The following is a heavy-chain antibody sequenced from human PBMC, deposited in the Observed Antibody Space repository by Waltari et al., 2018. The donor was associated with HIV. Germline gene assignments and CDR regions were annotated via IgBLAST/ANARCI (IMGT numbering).Heavy chain of an antibody. CDR1: GYSISSGYY. Sequence: QVQLPESGPGLVKPSETLSLTCTVSGYSISSGYYWGWIRQPPGKGLEWIGSIYHSGSAYYKSSLKSRVTISVDTSKNQFSLKLSSATAADTAVYYCARDRYDSSGYLATYNNYYGVDVWGQGTTVTVSS. CDR3: ARDRYDSSGYLATYNNYYGVDV. CDR2: IYHSGSA. D-gene: IGHD3-22*01. V-gene: IGHV4-38-2*02. J-gene: IGHJ6*02.